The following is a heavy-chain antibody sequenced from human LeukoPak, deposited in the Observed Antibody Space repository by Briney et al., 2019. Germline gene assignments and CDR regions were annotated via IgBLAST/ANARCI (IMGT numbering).Heavy chain of an antibody. V-gene: IGHV3-74*01. CDR2: INSDGSAT. J-gene: IGHJ6*02. Sequence: GGSLRLSFAASGFSLSSYWMSWGRQAPGKGLMWVSQINSDGSATSCADPVKGRCTISRDNAKHMLYLEMNSLRVDDTAVYFCTRDHGLDVWGQGTTVTVSS. CDR1: GFSLSSYW. CDR3: TRDHGLDV.